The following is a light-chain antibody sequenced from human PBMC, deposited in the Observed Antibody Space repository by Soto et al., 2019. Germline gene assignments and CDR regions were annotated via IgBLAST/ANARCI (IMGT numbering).Light chain of an antibody. CDR3: QQYGSSPPWT. CDR1: QSVSDNY. J-gene: IGKJ1*01. V-gene: IGKV3-20*01. Sequence: EIVLTQSPGTLSLSPGERATLSCRASQSVSDNYLAWYQQKPGQAPRLLIYGAFTRATGIPDRFSGSGSGTYFSLTISRLEPEAFAVYYCQQYGSSPPWTFGQGTTVEIK. CDR2: GAF.